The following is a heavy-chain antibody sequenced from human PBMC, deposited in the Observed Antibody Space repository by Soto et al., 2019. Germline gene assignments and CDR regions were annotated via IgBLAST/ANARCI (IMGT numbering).Heavy chain of an antibody. CDR1: GDSIIRSF. CDR3: ARVAGDFSGPDSFDI. CDR2: ISDSGVT. V-gene: IGHV4-59*01. Sequence: QVQLQESGPRLVKSSETLSLVCSVSGDSIIRSFWGWIRQSPGKGLQYIGYISDSGVTDYDPSLKGRVTISVDTSKNQFSLKLTSVTAADTAVYYCARVAGDFSGPDSFDIWGQGTMVTVSS. J-gene: IGHJ3*02. D-gene: IGHD3-10*01.